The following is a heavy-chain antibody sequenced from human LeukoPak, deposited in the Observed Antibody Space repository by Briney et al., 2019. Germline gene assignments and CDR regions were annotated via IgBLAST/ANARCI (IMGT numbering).Heavy chain of an antibody. CDR3: ARAIAAADPYYYGMDV. D-gene: IGHD6-13*01. J-gene: IGHJ6*02. CDR1: GYTFTSYA. V-gene: IGHV1-3*01. Sequence: ASVKVSCKASGYTFTSYAMHWVRQAPGQRLEWMGWINAGNGNTKYSQKFQGRVTITRDTSASAAYMELSSLRSEDTAVYYCARAIAAADPYYYGMDVWGQGTTVTVSS. CDR2: INAGNGNT.